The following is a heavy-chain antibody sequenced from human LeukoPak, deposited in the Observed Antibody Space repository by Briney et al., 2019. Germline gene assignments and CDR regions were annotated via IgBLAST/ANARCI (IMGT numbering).Heavy chain of an antibody. CDR1: GGSISSHY. CDR2: IYYSGST. V-gene: IGHV4-59*11. J-gene: IGHJ4*02. Sequence: SETLSLTCTVSGGSISSHYWSWIRQPPGKGLEWIGYIYYSGSTNYNPSLKSRVTISVDTSKNQFSLKLSSVTAADTAVYYCARAASWPARGDFDYWGQGTLVTVSS. CDR3: ARAASWPARGDFDY. D-gene: IGHD2-2*01.